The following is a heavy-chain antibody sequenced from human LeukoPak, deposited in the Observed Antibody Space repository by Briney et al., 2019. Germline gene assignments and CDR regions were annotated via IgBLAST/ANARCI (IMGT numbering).Heavy chain of an antibody. CDR1: GGTFSSYA. D-gene: IGHD3-10*01. CDR2: IIPIFGTA. Sequence: SVKVSCKASGGTFSSYATSCVRHAPGPGLEWMGGIIPIFGTANYAQKFQGRVTITADKSPSTAYMELSSLRSEDTAVYYCARNSLVRGVPPDYWGQGTLVTVSS. V-gene: IGHV1-69*06. J-gene: IGHJ4*02. CDR3: ARNSLVRGVPPDY.